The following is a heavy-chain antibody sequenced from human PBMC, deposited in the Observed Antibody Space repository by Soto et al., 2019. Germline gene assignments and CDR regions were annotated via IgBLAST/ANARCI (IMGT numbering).Heavy chain of an antibody. V-gene: IGHV3-23*01. CDR3: TSPPRAVGVSDY. Sequence: PGGSLRLSCAASGFTFDSSAMSWVRQAPGRGLEWVSAISGGGDLTYYADSVKGRFTISRDNSKNTLYLQMLSLTAEDTALYYCTSPPRAVGVSDYWGQGTLVTVSS. CDR1: GFTFDSSA. J-gene: IGHJ4*02. D-gene: IGHD2-8*01. CDR2: ISGGGDLT.